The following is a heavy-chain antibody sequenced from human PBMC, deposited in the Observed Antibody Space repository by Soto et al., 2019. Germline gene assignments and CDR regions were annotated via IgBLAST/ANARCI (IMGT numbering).Heavy chain of an antibody. J-gene: IGHJ4*02. CDR3: AREYISSWFDY. Sequence: QGQQVQSGAEVKKPGASVKVSCKASGYTFTGYYMHWVRQAPGQGLEWMAWINAGNGNTKYSQKFQGRVTITRDTSASTAYMELSRLRFADTAVYYCAREYISSWFDYWGQGTLVTVSS. CDR1: GYTFTGYY. CDR2: INAGNGNT. V-gene: IGHV1-2*02. D-gene: IGHD6-13*01.